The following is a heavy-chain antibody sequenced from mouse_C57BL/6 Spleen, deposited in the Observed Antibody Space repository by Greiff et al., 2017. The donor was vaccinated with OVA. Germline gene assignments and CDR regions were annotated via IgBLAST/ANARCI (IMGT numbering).Heavy chain of an antibody. CDR1: GFTFSSYA. Sequence: EVQLVESGGGLVKPGGSLKLSCAASGFTFSSYAMSWVRQTPEKRLEWVATISDGGSYTYYPDNVKGRFTISRDNAKNNLYLQMSHLKSEDTAMYYCARDGDYYGSSPYYYAMDYWGQGTSVTVSS. CDR2: ISDGGSYT. D-gene: IGHD1-1*01. J-gene: IGHJ4*01. CDR3: ARDGDYYGSSPYYYAMDY. V-gene: IGHV5-4*01.